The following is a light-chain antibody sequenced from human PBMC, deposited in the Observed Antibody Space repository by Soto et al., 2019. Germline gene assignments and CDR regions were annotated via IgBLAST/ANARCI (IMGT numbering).Light chain of an antibody. V-gene: IGKV1-9*01. J-gene: IGKJ2*02. CDR2: VAS. CDR1: QGFSNS. Sequence: DIQLTQSPSFLSASVGDRVTITCRASQGFSNSLAWYQQKPGKAPKLLIYVASTLQSGVPSRFSGSGSGTEFTLTISSLQPGDFATYYCQQPDSYPCTFGQGTKLEIK. CDR3: QQPDSYPCT.